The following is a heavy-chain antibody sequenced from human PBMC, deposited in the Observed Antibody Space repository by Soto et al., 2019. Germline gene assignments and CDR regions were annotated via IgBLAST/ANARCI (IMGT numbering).Heavy chain of an antibody. Sequence: SETLSLTCAVYGAPFSGYYWTWIRQPPGKGLEWIGEINHTGSTKYNPSLKSRVTISLDTSKNQFSLSLRSVTAADTAVYYCARGREIFGAVTPFEYWGQGTQVTVSS. CDR3: ARGREIFGAVTPFEY. CDR1: GAPFSGYY. D-gene: IGHD3-3*01. CDR2: INHTGST. V-gene: IGHV4-34*01. J-gene: IGHJ4*02.